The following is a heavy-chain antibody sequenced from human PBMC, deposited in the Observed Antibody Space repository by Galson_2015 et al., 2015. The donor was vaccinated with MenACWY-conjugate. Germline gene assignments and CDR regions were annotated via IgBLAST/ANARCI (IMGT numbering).Heavy chain of an antibody. D-gene: IGHD5-18*01. J-gene: IGHJ6*02. CDR1: GDTLTHRY. Sequence: SVKVSCKASGDTLTHRYLHWVRQAPGQALEWMGWITPFNGNTNYAQKFQDRVNFTWDSTVDTAHMELSSLRSEDTAMYYCARGGYNYGSPYYGMDVWGQGTTVTASS. CDR2: ITPFNGNT. CDR3: ARGGYNYGSPYYGMDV. V-gene: IGHV1-45*02.